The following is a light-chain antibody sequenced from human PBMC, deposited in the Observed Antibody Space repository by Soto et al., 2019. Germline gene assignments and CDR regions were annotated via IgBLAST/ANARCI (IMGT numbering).Light chain of an antibody. CDR3: QQHKIWPPVT. CDR2: GAS. J-gene: IGKJ4*01. V-gene: IGKV3-15*01. CDR1: QDIRSH. Sequence: EIVMTQSPDTVSVSPGERATLSCRASQDIRSHLVWYQQKPGQPPRLLIYGASTRATGIPDRFSGSGSGTEFTLTISSLQSEDFAVDYCQQHKIWPPVTFGGGTRVDLK.